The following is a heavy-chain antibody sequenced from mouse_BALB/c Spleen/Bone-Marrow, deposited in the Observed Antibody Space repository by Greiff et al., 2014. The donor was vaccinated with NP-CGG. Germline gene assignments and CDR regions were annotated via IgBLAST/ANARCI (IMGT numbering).Heavy chain of an antibody. D-gene: IGHD1-2*01. Sequence: VKLMESGPGLVAPSQSLSISCTVSGFSLTSYGVHWVRQPPGKGLEWLGVIWADGSTNYNSALMSRLSISKDNSKSLVFLKMNSLQTDDTAMYYCARITTATGAMDYWGQGTSVTVSS. CDR2: IWADGST. CDR3: ARITTATGAMDY. V-gene: IGHV2-9*02. CDR1: GFSLTSYG. J-gene: IGHJ4*01.